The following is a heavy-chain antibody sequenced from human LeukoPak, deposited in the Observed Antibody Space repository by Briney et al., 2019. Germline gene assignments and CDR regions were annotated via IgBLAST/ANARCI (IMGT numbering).Heavy chain of an antibody. J-gene: IGHJ4*02. CDR2: MNPNSGNT. D-gene: IGHD6-19*01. Sequence: ASVKVSCKASGYTFTSYDINWVRQATGQGLEWMGWMNPNSGNTGYAQKFQGRVTITRNTSISTAYMELSSLRSEDTAVYYCARDRPFNSGWGDYWGQGTLVTVSS. CDR1: GYTFTSYD. V-gene: IGHV1-8*03. CDR3: ARDRPFNSGWGDY.